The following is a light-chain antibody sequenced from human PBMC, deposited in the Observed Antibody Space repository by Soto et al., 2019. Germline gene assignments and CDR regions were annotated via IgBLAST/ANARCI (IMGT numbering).Light chain of an antibody. Sequence: EIVLTQSPGTLSLSPGERATLSCRASQSVSSSYLAWYQQKPGQAPRLLIYGASSRATGIPDRFSGSGSGTDFTLTISRLEPEDFPVYYCHHYGSSPRTFCQGTKV. V-gene: IGKV3-20*01. J-gene: IGKJ1*01. CDR3: HHYGSSPRT. CDR2: GAS. CDR1: QSVSSSY.